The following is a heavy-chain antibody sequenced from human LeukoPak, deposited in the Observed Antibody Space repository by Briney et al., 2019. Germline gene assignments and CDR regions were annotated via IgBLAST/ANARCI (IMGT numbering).Heavy chain of an antibody. CDR3: ARGARGYDHFDY. V-gene: IGHV1-46*01. J-gene: IGHJ4*02. Sequence: GASVKVSCKTSGYTFTTYYMHWVRQAPGQGLEWMGIINPSGGSASYAQKFQGRVTMSRDTSTSTVYIEVTSLRSEDTAIYFCARGARGYDHFDYWGQGTLVTVSS. CDR1: GYTFTTYY. CDR2: INPSGGSA. D-gene: IGHD5-12*01.